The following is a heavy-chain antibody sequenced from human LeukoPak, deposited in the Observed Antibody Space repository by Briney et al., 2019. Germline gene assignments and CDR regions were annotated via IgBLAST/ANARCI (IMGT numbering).Heavy chain of an antibody. CDR3: ARRGIAAAGIGLNYFDY. V-gene: IGHV5-51*01. Sequence: GESLKISCKGSGYSFTSYWIGWVRHMPGKGLEWMGIIYPGDSDTRYSPSFQGQVTISADKSISTAYLQWSSLKASDTAMYYCARRGIAAAGIGLNYFDYWGQGTLVTVSS. CDR1: GYSFTSYW. J-gene: IGHJ4*02. CDR2: IYPGDSDT. D-gene: IGHD6-13*01.